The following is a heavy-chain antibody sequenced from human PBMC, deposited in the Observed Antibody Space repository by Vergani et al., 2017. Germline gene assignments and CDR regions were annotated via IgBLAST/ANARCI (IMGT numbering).Heavy chain of an antibody. J-gene: IGHJ4*02. Sequence: QVQLQESGPGLVKPSETLSLTCTVSGGSISSSSYYWGWIRQPPGKGLEWIGSIYYSGSTYYNPSLKSRVTISVDTSKNQFSLKLSSVTAADTAVYYCARGRTVTPRIYYFDYWGQGTLVTVSS. CDR3: ARGRTVTPRIYYFDY. CDR1: GGSISSSSYY. D-gene: IGHD4-17*01. CDR2: IYYSGST. V-gene: IGHV4-39*01.